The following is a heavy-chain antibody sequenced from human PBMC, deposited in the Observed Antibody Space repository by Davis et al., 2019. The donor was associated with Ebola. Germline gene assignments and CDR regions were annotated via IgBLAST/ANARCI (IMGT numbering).Heavy chain of an antibody. CDR1: GGTFSSYA. Sequence: SVKVSCKASGGTFSSYAISWVRQAPGQGLEWMGGIIPIFGTANYAQKFQGRVTITADESTSTAYMELSSLRSEDTAVYYCARDKRSYYYDSSGYYCDAFDIWGQGTMVTVSS. V-gene: IGHV1-69*13. CDR2: IIPIFGTA. CDR3: ARDKRSYYYDSSGYYCDAFDI. D-gene: IGHD3-22*01. J-gene: IGHJ3*02.